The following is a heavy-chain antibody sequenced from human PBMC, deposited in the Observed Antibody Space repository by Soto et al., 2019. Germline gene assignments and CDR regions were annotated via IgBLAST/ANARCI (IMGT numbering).Heavy chain of an antibody. CDR2: ISSSSSYI. J-gene: IGHJ5*02. CDR1: GFTFSSYS. D-gene: IGHD5-12*01. Sequence: GGSLRLSCAASGFTFSSYSMNWVRQAPGKGLEWVSSISSSSSYIYYADSVKGRFTISRDNAKNSLYLQMNSLRAEDTAVYYCARGSRGYSGYAEILYNWFDPWGQGTLVTVSS. V-gene: IGHV3-21*01. CDR3: ARGSRGYSGYAEILYNWFDP.